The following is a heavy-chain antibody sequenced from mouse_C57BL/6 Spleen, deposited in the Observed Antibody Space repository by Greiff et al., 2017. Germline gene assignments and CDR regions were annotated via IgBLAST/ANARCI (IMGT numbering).Heavy chain of an antibody. CDR3: ARWGLVTLDYAMDY. D-gene: IGHD3-1*01. CDR1: GYTFTDYY. V-gene: IGHV1-76*01. Sequence: QVQLKESGAELVRPGASVKLSCKASGYTFTDYYINWVKQRPGQGLEWIARIYPGSGNTYYNEKFKGKATLTAEKSSSTAYMQLSSLTSEDSAVYFCARWGLVTLDYAMDYWGQGTSVTVSS. J-gene: IGHJ4*01. CDR2: IYPGSGNT.